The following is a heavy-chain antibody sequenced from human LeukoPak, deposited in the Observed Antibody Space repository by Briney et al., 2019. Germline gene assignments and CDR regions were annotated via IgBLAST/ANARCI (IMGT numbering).Heavy chain of an antibody. J-gene: IGHJ4*02. CDR1: GFTFSSYW. D-gene: IGHD6-6*01. V-gene: IGHV3-74*03. CDR2: ILGDEGST. CDR3: VRDPSSLGF. Sequence: GGSLRLSCAASGFTFSSYWMHWVRQAPGKGLVWVSRILGDEGSTTYADSVRGRFTISRDNAKNTLYLQMNSLRAEDTAVYYCVRDPSSLGFWGQGTLVTVSS.